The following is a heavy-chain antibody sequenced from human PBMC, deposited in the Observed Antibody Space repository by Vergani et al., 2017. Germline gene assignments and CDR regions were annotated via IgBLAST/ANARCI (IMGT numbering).Heavy chain of an antibody. CDR1: GYTFTSYA. CDR3: ARELNYGDYVGY. CDR2: VNAGNGNT. D-gene: IGHD4-17*01. J-gene: IGHJ4*02. V-gene: IGHV1-3*01. Sequence: QVQLVQSGAEVKKPGASVKVSCKASGYTFTSYARHWVRQASGQRLEWMGWVNAGNGNTKYSQKFQGRVTITRDTSASTAYMGLSSLRSEDTAVYYCARELNYGDYVGYWGQGTLVTVSS.